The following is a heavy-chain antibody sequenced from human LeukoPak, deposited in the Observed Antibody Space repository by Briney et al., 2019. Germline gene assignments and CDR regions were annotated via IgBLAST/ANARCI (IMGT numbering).Heavy chain of an antibody. V-gene: IGHV4-59*01. CDR3: ARAYYFDSSGYDDAFDI. J-gene: IGHJ3*02. Sequence: SETLSLTCTISGGSISNYYWTWIRQPPGKGLEWIGFISYSGSTSYNPSLKSRVTISLDTSKNQFSLRLSSVTAEDTAVYYCARAYYFDSSGYDDAFDIWGQGTMVTVSS. CDR2: ISYSGST. D-gene: IGHD3-22*01. CDR1: GGSISNYY.